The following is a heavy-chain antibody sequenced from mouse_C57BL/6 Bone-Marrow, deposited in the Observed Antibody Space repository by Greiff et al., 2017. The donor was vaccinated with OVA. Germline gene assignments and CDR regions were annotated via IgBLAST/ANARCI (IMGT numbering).Heavy chain of an antibody. CDR1: GFTFSSYA. CDR3: AREGYYYGSSSFDY. V-gene: IGHV5-4*01. J-gene: IGHJ2*01. CDR2: ISDGGSYT. Sequence: EVQVVESGGGLVKPGGSLKLSCAASGFTFSSYAMSWVRQTPEKRLEWVATISDGGSYTYYPDNVKGRFTISRDNAKNNLYLQMSHLKSEDTAMYYCAREGYYYGSSSFDYWGQGTTLTVSS. D-gene: IGHD1-1*01.